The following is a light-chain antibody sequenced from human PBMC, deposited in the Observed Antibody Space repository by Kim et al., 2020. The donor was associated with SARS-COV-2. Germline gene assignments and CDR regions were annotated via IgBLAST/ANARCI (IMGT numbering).Light chain of an antibody. V-gene: IGKV3-20*01. J-gene: IGKJ5*01. CDR3: QQYGSSSIA. Sequence: AGERGALSCGGSQSVTAGYLAWYRQKPGQPPRLLISGTSNRASGIPGRFSGSGSGTDFALTISRLGPEDFAVYYCQQYGSSSIALGQGTRLGIK. CDR2: GTS. CDR1: QSVTAGY.